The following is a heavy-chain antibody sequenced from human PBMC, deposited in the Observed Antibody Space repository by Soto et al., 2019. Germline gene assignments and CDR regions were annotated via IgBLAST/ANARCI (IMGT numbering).Heavy chain of an antibody. CDR1: GGTFSSYA. Sequence: GASVKVSCKASGGTFSSYAISWVRQARGQGLEWMGGIIPIFGTANYAQKFQGRVTITADESTSTAYMELSSLRSEDTAVYYCAREPTVTTGIYYYYGMDVWGQGTTVTVSS. CDR2: IIPIFGTA. J-gene: IGHJ6*02. V-gene: IGHV1-69*13. CDR3: AREPTVTTGIYYYYGMDV. D-gene: IGHD4-17*01.